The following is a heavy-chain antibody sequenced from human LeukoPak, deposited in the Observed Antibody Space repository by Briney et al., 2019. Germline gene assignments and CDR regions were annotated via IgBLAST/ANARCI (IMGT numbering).Heavy chain of an antibody. CDR1: GGSFSGYY. Sequence: SETLSLTCAVYGGSFSGYYWSWIRQPPGKGLEWIGEINHSGSTNYNPSLKSRVTISVDTSKNQFSLKLSSVTAADTAVYYCARNGYCGGDYYSPYYFDYWGQGTLVTVSS. V-gene: IGHV4-34*01. CDR2: INHSGST. J-gene: IGHJ4*02. D-gene: IGHD2-21*02. CDR3: ARNGYCGGDYYSPYYFDY.